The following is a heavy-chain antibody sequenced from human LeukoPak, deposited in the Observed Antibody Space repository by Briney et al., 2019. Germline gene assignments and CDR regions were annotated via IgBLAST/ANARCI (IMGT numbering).Heavy chain of an antibody. CDR1: GFTFSSYA. J-gene: IGHJ4*02. V-gene: IGHV3-23*01. D-gene: IGHD3-16*02. CDR2: ISGSGGST. Sequence: PGGSLRLSCAASGFTFSSYAMSWVRQAPGKGLEWVSAISGSGGSTYYADSVKGRFTISRDNSKNTLYLQMNSLRAEDTAVYYCARNTFGGVIVSYDYWGQGTLVTVSS. CDR3: ARNTFGGVIVSYDY.